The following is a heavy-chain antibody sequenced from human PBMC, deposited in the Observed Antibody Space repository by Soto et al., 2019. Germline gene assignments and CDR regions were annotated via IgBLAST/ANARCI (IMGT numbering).Heavy chain of an antibody. CDR3: VKERYAQLWLEDYGRDG. D-gene: IGHD5-18*01. Sequence: GGSLRLSCAASGFTFTRYGIHWVRQAPGKGLEWVAVISFDGSNKNYADSVKGRFTVSRDNLRTMVYLQMNSLRGEDTAVYYCVKERYAQLWLEDYGRDGWGQGNTV. J-gene: IGHJ6*01. CDR2: ISFDGSNK. V-gene: IGHV3-30*18. CDR1: GFTFTRYG.